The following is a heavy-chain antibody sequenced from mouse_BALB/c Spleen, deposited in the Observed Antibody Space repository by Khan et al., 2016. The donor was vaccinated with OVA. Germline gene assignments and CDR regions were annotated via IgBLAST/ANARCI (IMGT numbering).Heavy chain of an antibody. CDR3: TRDKIDY. CDR1: GYTFTTYW. CDR2: INTNSGYT. V-gene: IGHV1-7*01. J-gene: IGHJ2*01. Sequence: QVQLQQSGAELAKPGASVKMSCKASGYTFTTYWMHWVKQRPGQGLEWIGCINTNSGYTDYNEKFKDRVTFSSDRSSSTAYLQLSSLNTEDSAGYYCTRDKIDYWGQGTTLTVSS.